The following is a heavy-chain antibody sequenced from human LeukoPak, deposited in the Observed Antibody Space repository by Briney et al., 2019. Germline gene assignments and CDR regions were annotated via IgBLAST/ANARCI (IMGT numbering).Heavy chain of an antibody. CDR1: GFTFSSYE. V-gene: IGHV3-48*03. D-gene: IGHD5-18*01. CDR3: ARGFWGSSYNWFDP. J-gene: IGHJ5*02. Sequence: GGSLRLSCAASGFTFSSYEMNWVRQAPGKGLEWVSYISSSGSTIYYADSVKGRFTISRDNAKNSLYLQMNSLRAEDTAVYYCARGFWGSSYNWFDPWSQGTLVTVSS. CDR2: ISSSGSTI.